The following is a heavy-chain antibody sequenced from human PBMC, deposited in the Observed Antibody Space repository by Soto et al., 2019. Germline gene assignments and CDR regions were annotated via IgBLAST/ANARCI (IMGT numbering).Heavy chain of an antibody. CDR2: INGYNGNT. Sequence: VXVSCNASGYSFTSYAFSWVRQAPVQGLEWMGWINGYNGNTNYAEQLQGRVTMTKDTSTKTAYMELSSLRPDDTAVYYCARASSGSFRNYFGMDVWGQGTTVTVSS. CDR3: ARASSGSFRNYFGMDV. D-gene: IGHD6-25*01. J-gene: IGHJ6*02. CDR1: GYSFTSYA. V-gene: IGHV1-18*04.